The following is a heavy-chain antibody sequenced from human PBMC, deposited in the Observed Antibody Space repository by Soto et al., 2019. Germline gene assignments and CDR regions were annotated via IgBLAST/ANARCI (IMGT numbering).Heavy chain of an antibody. Sequence: SETLSLTCTVSGGSISSSSYYWGWIRQPPGKGLEWIGSIYYSGSTYYNPSLKSRVTISVDTSKNQFSLKLSSVTAADTAVYYCARLVLLWFGEAPGGFDTWGQGTLVTVSS. CDR1: GGSISSSSYY. CDR3: ARLVLLWFGEAPGGFDT. V-gene: IGHV4-39*01. J-gene: IGHJ5*02. CDR2: IYYSGST. D-gene: IGHD3-10*01.